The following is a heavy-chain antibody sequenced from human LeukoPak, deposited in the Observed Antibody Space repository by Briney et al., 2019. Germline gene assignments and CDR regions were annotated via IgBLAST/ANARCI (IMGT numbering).Heavy chain of an antibody. J-gene: IGHJ4*02. Sequence: SGGSLRLSCAASGFTFSSYGMHWVRQAPGKGLEWVAVIWYDGSNKYYADSVKGRFTISRDNSKNTLYLQMNSLRAEDTAVYYCAKEYSRSSFFDNWGQGILVTVSS. D-gene: IGHD6-6*01. CDR3: AKEYSRSSFFDN. V-gene: IGHV3-30*02. CDR1: GFTFSSYG. CDR2: IWYDGSNK.